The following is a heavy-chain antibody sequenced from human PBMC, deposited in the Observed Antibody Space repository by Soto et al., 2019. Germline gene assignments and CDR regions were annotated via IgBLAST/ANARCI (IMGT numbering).Heavy chain of an antibody. D-gene: IGHD3-22*01. J-gene: IGHJ4*02. V-gene: IGHV1-69*01. Sequence: SVKGSCKASGGTFSSYAIDWGRQAPGQGLEWMGGIIPIFGTANYAQKFQGRITITADESTSTAYMELRSLRSEDTAVYYCARGVHYDSSGYYYFYWGQGTLVTVSS. CDR2: IIPIFGTA. CDR3: ARGVHYDSSGYYYFY. CDR1: GGTFSSYA.